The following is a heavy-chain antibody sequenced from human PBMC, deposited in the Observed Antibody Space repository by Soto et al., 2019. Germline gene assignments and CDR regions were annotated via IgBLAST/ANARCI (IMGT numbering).Heavy chain of an antibody. D-gene: IGHD6-13*01. CDR1: GYTFTSYD. Sequence: ASVKVSCKASGYTFTSYDINWVRQATGQGLEWMGWMNPNSGNTGYAQKFQGRVTMTRNTSISTAYMELSSLRSEDTAVYYCARGRFGYSSSWYREYYYYGMDVWGQGTAVTVSS. CDR2: MNPNSGNT. CDR3: ARGRFGYSSSWYREYYYYGMDV. V-gene: IGHV1-8*01. J-gene: IGHJ6*02.